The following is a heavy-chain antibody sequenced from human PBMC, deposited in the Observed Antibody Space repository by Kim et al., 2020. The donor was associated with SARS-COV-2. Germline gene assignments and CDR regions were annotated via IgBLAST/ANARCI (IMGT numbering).Heavy chain of an antibody. CDR1: GYTFTSYG. D-gene: IGHD3-3*01. Sequence: ASVKVSCKASGYTFTSYGISWVRQAPGQGLEWMGWISAYNGNTNYAQKLQGRVTMTTDTSTSTAYMELRSLRSDDTAVYYCASGGHYYDFWSGYSKGFGMDVWGQGTTVTVSS. CDR2: ISAYNGNT. J-gene: IGHJ6*02. CDR3: ASGGHYYDFWSGYSKGFGMDV. V-gene: IGHV1-18*04.